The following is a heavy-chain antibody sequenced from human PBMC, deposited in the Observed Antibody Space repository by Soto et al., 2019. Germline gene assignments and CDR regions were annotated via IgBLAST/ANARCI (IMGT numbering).Heavy chain of an antibody. Sequence: QVQLVQSGAEVKKPGASVKVSCKASGYTFTSYGIGWVRQAPGQGLEWMGWISAYNGNTNYAQKLQGRVTMTTDTSTSTAYMELRSLRSDDTAVYYCARRSDYGDYGSGGAFDIWGQGTMVTVSS. V-gene: IGHV1-18*01. D-gene: IGHD4-17*01. CDR2: ISAYNGNT. J-gene: IGHJ3*02. CDR3: ARRSDYGDYGSGGAFDI. CDR1: GYTFTSYG.